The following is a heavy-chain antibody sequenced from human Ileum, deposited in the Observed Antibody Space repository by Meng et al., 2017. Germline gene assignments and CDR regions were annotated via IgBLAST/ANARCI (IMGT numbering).Heavy chain of an antibody. Sequence: EEQVVESGGWLFQPGGSLRLSCAASGFTFSSYWMHWVRQAPGKGLVWVARINTDGSDTRYADSVKGRFTTSRDNAQNMVYLQMNSLRAEDTAVYYCARDKPHNWFDPWGQGTLVTVSS. CDR2: INTDGSDT. V-gene: IGHV3-74*01. CDR1: GFTFSSYW. CDR3: ARDKPHNWFDP. J-gene: IGHJ5*02.